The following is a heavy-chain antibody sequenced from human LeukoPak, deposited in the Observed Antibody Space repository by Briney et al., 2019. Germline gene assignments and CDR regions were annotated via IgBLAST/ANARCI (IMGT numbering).Heavy chain of an antibody. V-gene: IGHV1-8*01. CDR1: GYTFTSYD. CDR3: ARVLDPNYGMDV. Sequence: GASVKVSCKASGYTFTSYDINWARQATGQGLEWMGWMNPNSGNTGYAQKFQGRVTMTRNTSISTAYMELSSLRSEDTAVYYCARVLDPNYGMDVWGQGTTVTVSS. J-gene: IGHJ6*02. CDR2: MNPNSGNT. D-gene: IGHD1-1*01.